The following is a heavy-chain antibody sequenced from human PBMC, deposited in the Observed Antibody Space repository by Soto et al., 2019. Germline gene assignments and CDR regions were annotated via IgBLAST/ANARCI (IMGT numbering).Heavy chain of an antibody. CDR2: IYYSGNT. CDR3: ASSSRYGMDV. Sequence: VQLQESGPGLVKPSQTLSLTCSVSGGSISSGYYYWSWIRQHPGKGLEWIGNIYYSGNTYYNPSLKSRLIISLDTSKTQFSLKVGSVTAADTAVYYCASSSRYGMDVWGQGTTVTVSS. V-gene: IGHV4-30-4*01. J-gene: IGHJ6*02. CDR1: GGSISSGYYY.